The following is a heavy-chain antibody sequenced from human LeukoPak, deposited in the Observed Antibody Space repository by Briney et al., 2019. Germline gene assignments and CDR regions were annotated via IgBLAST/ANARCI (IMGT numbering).Heavy chain of an antibody. CDR3: AGRILPDY. V-gene: IGHV4-38-2*01. D-gene: IGHD2-15*01. CDR1: SYSISSGYY. CDR2: HSGST. J-gene: IGHJ4*02. Sequence: SETLSLTCAVSSYSISSGYYWGWIRQPPGKGLEWIGSHSGSTYYNPSLKSRATISVDTSKNQFSLKLSSVTAADTAVYYCAGRILPDYWGQGTLVTVSS.